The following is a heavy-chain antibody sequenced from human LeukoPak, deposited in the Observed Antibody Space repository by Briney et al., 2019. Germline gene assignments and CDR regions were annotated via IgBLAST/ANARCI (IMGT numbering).Heavy chain of an antibody. V-gene: IGHV1-3*01. J-gene: IGHJ4*02. CDR1: GYTFTSYA. CDR2: INAGNGNT. Sequence: ASVKVSCKASGYTFTSYAMHWVRQAPGQRLEWMGWINAGNGNTKYSQKFQGRVTITRDTSASTAYMELSSLRSEDTAVYYCARAFYCSSTSCYGGNDYWGQGTLVTVSS. D-gene: IGHD2-2*01. CDR3: ARAFYCSSTSCYGGNDY.